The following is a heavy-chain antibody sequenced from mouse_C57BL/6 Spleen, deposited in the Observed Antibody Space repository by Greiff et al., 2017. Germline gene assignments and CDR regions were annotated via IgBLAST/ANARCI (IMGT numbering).Heavy chain of an antibody. CDR1: GFTFRSYA. D-gene: IGHD2-4*01. J-gene: IGHJ1*03. CDR2: ISSGGDYI. CDR3: TRDYYDYPYWYFDV. Sequence: DVMLVESGEGLVKPGGSLTLSCAASGFTFRSYAMSWVRQTPEKRLEWVAYISSGGDYIYYADTVKGRFTISRDNARNTLYLQMSSLKSEDTAMYYCTRDYYDYPYWYFDVWGTGTTVTVSS. V-gene: IGHV5-9-1*02.